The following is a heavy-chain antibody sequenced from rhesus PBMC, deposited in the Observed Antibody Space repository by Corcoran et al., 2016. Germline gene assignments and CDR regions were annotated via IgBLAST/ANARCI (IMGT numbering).Heavy chain of an antibody. CDR2: ISSGSGSNT. J-gene: IGHJ4*01. D-gene: IGHD6-31*01. CDR3: ARHSAAADFDY. V-gene: IGHV3-110*02. CDR1: GFTFSDHY. Sequence: EVQLVESGGGLVQPGGSLRLSCAASGFTFSDHYMDWVRQAPWKGLEWVSSISSGSGSNTLYPDCVKGRFTISRDNAKNTVYLQMNSLRAEDTAVYYCARHSAAADFDYWGQGVLVTVSS.